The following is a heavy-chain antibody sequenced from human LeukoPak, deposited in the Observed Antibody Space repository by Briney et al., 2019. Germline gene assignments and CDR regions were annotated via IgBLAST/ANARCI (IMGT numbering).Heavy chain of an antibody. J-gene: IGHJ5*02. CDR2: IYYSGST. V-gene: IGHV4-39*07. CDR3: ARDLSRGFDP. CDR1: GGSISSSSYY. D-gene: IGHD2/OR15-2a*01. Sequence: PSETLSLTCTVSGGSISSSSYYWGWIRQPPGKGLEWIGSIYYSGSTYYNPSLKSRVTISVDTSKNQFSLELSSVTAADTAVYYCARDLSRGFDPWGQGTLVTVSS.